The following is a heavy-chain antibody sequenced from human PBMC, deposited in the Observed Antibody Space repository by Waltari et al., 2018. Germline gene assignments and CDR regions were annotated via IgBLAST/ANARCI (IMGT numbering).Heavy chain of an antibody. CDR3: AKIENDWRADF. J-gene: IGHJ4*02. CDR1: GFTFSDYA. Sequence: EVQLLESGGGLVQPGGSLRLSCAASGFTFSDYAMNWVRQAPGQGLEWVSGITYTGRGTYYAASVKGRFTISRDNSKNTLYLEMNSLRAEDTAIYYCAKIENDWRADFWGQGTLVSVSS. CDR2: ITYTGRGT. V-gene: IGHV3-23*01. D-gene: IGHD3-9*01.